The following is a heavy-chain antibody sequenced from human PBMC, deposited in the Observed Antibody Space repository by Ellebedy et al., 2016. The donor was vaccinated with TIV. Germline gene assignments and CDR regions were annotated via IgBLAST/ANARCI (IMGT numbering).Heavy chain of an antibody. CDR2: ISGSGGNT. D-gene: IGHD6-19*01. CDR1: GFTFSSYA. J-gene: IGHJ4*02. CDR3: ARDPREWLVRGYFDC. Sequence: PGGSLRLSCAASGFTFSSYAMSWVRQAPGVGLEWVSIISGSGGNTYYADSVKSRFTISRDNSKNTLYLQMNSLRAEDTAVYYCARDPREWLVRGYFDCWGQGTLVTVSS. V-gene: IGHV3-23*01.